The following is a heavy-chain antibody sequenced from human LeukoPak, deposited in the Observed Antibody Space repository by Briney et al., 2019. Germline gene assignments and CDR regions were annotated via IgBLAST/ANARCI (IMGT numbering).Heavy chain of an antibody. CDR2: IYYSGST. V-gene: IGHV4-59*08. Sequence: SETLSLTCTVSGGSISSYYWSWLRQPPGKGLEWIGYIYYSGSTNYNPSLKSRVTISVDTSKNQFSLKLSSVTAADTAVYYCARGTHEYCSGATCLDGWFDPWGQGTLVTVSS. CDR3: ARGTHEYCSGATCLDGWFDP. D-gene: IGHD2-15*01. CDR1: GGSISSYY. J-gene: IGHJ5*02.